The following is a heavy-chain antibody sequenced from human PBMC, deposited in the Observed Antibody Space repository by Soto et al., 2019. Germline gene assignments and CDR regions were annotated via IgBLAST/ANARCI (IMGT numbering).Heavy chain of an antibody. D-gene: IGHD4-17*01. J-gene: IGHJ4*02. CDR2: IYNSGST. V-gene: IGHV4-30-4*01. CDR1: GGSISSGGYY. CDR3: ARARDYGEPIFDY. Sequence: QVQLQESGPGLLKPSQTLSLTCTVSGGSISSGGYYWSWIRQSPAKGLEWIAYIYNSGSTFYNPSLMGRITISGDPSKNQFSLRLTSVTAADTAIYYCARARDYGEPIFDYWGQGTPVTVSS.